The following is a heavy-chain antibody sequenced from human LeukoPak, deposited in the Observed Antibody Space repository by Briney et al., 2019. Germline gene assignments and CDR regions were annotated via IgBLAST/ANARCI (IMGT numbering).Heavy chain of an antibody. J-gene: IGHJ4*02. CDR2: ISGSGGST. CDR1: GFTFDDYA. D-gene: IGHD1-1*01. V-gene: IGHV3-23*01. Sequence: GRSLRLSCAASGFTFDDYAMHWVQQAPGKGLEWVSAISGSGGSTYYADSVKGRFTISRDNSKNTLYLQMNSLRAEDTAVYYCAKHNIDYWGQGTLVTVSS. CDR3: AKHNIDY.